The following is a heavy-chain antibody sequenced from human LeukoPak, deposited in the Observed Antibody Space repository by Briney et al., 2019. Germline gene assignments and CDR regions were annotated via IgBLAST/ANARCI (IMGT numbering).Heavy chain of an antibody. CDR3: AKVSPYYDFWSGSGPCDY. D-gene: IGHD3-3*01. Sequence: PGGSLRLSCAASGFTLSSYSMNWVRQAPGKGLGWVAVISYDGSNKYYADSVKGRFTISRDNSKNTLYLQMNSLRAEDTAVYYCAKVSPYYDFWSGSGPCDYWGQGTLVTVSS. V-gene: IGHV3-30*18. CDR1: GFTLSSYS. CDR2: ISYDGSNK. J-gene: IGHJ4*02.